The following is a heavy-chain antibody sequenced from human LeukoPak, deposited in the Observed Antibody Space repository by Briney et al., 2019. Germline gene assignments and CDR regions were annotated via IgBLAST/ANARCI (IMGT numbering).Heavy chain of an antibody. CDR1: GGTFSSYA. V-gene: IGHV1-69*05. CDR2: IIPIFGTA. CDR3: ARDRGSGWLSYYFDY. Sequence: ASVKVSCKASGGTFSSYAISWVRQAPGQGLEWMGRIIPIFGTANYAQKFQGRVTITTDESTSTAYMELSSLRSEDTAVYYCARDRGSGWLSYYFDYWGQGTLVTVSS. D-gene: IGHD6-19*01. J-gene: IGHJ4*02.